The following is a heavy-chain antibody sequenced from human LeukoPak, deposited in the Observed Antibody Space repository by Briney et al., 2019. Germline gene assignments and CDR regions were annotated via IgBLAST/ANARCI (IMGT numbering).Heavy chain of an antibody. D-gene: IGHD1-26*01. V-gene: IGHV3-30*04. CDR3: ARDYLGSGYYAFDI. CDR2: ISYDGSNK. CDR1: GFTFSSYA. Sequence: GGSLRLSCAASGFTFSSYAMHWVRQAPGKGLEWVAVISYDGSNKYYADSVKGRFTISRDNSKNTLYLQMNSLRAEDTAVYYCARDYLGSGYYAFDIWGQGTMVTVSS. J-gene: IGHJ3*02.